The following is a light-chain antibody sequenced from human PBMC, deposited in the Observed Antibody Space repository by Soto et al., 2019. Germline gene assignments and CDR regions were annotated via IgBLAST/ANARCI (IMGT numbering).Light chain of an antibody. Sequence: QSALTQPASVSRSPGQSITISCTGTSSDIGGYDYVSWYQQHPGKVPKLIIYDVTKRPSGVSSRFSGSKSGITASLTISGLQAEDESDYYCSSYTSSSTLLFGGGTKLTVL. CDR2: DVT. J-gene: IGLJ2*01. V-gene: IGLV2-14*03. CDR1: SSDIGGYDY. CDR3: SSYTSSSTLL.